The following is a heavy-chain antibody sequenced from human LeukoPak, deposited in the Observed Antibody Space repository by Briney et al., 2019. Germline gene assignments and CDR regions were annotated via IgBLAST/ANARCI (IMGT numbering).Heavy chain of an antibody. V-gene: IGHV3-23*01. D-gene: IGHD3-22*01. CDR2: ITSRGEST. Sequence: GGSLRLSCAASGFTFSIYAMCSARQAPGKGLQWVSSITSRGESTWYVDSVKGRFTITRDNSENTLYLQMHSLRAEDTAVYYCARDRPNYYGSDGHYYRRDGDYWGRGTLVSVSS. CDR3: ARDRPNYYGSDGHYYRRDGDY. J-gene: IGHJ4*02. CDR1: GFTFSIYA.